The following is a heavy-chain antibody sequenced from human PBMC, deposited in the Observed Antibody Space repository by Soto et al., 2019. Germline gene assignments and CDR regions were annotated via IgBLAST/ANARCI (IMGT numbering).Heavy chain of an antibody. D-gene: IGHD3-3*01. CDR3: ARGLTRDFWSGYYFDY. Sequence: SVKVSCKASGGTFSSYAISGVRQAPGRGLEWMGGIIPIFGTANYAQKFQGRVTITADKSTSTAYMELSGLRSEDTAVYYCARGLTRDFWSGYYFDYWGQGTLLTVSS. V-gene: IGHV1-69*06. CDR1: GGTFSSYA. CDR2: IIPIFGTA. J-gene: IGHJ4*02.